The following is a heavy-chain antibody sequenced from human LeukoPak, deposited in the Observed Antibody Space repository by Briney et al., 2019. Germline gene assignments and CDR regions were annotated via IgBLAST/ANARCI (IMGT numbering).Heavy chain of an antibody. CDR1: GFTFSSYG. CDR3: ANLHHYDILTGPIDY. V-gene: IGHV3-30*18. Sequence: GRSLRLSCAASGFTFSSYGMHWVRQAPGKGLEWVAVISYDGSNKYYADSVKGRFTISRDNSKNTLYLQMNSLRAEDTAVYYCANLHHYDILTGPIDYWGQGTLVTVSS. CDR2: ISYDGSNK. D-gene: IGHD3-9*01. J-gene: IGHJ4*02.